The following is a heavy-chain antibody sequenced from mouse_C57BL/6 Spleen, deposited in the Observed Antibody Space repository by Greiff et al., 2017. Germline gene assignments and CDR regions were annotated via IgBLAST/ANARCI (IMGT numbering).Heavy chain of an antibody. CDR1: GFTFSDYG. CDR2: ISSGSSTI. J-gene: IGHJ4*01. Sequence: DVKVVESGGGLVKPGGSLKLSCAASGFTFSDYGMHWVRQAPEKGLEWVAYISSGSSTIYYADTVKGRFTISRDNAKNTLFLQMTSLRSEDTAMYYCARMGYYGSRDYAMDYWGQGTSVTVSS. D-gene: IGHD1-1*01. CDR3: ARMGYYGSRDYAMDY. V-gene: IGHV5-17*01.